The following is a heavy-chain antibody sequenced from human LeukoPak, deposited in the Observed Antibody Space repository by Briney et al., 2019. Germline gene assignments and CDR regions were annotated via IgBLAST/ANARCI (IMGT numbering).Heavy chain of an antibody. CDR2: INPNSGDT. J-gene: IGHJ3*02. CDR1: GYTFTAYY. CDR3: ARGPTLGLDI. V-gene: IGHV1-2*02. Sequence: GASVKVSCRASGYTFTAYYIHWVRQAPGHGLEWMGWINPNSGDTTLPQRFQGRVTMTRDTSIITAYMELSSLTSDDTGMYYCARGPTLGLDIWGQGTMVTVSS.